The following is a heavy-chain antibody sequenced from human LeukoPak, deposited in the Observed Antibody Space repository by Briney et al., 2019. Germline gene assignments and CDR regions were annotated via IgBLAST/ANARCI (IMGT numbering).Heavy chain of an antibody. CDR1: GGSISSSSYY. CDR2: IYYSGST. D-gene: IGHD3-10*01. CDR3: ARGYGSGSLYFDY. J-gene: IGHJ4*02. Sequence: SETLSLTCTVSGGSISSSSYYWGWIRQPPGKGLEWIGSIYYSGSTYYNPSLKSRVTISVDTSKNQFSLKLSSVTAADTAVYYCARGYGSGSLYFDYWGQGTLVTVSS. V-gene: IGHV4-39*07.